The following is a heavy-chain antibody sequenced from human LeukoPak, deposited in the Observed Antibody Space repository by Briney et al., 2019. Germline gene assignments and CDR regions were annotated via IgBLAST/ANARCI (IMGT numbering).Heavy chain of an antibody. CDR1: GGSISSSSYY. CDR3: ARQIPIFGVVIGSKHFDY. D-gene: IGHD3-3*01. Sequence: TSETLSLTCTVSGGSISSSSYYWGWIRQPPGKGLEWIGSIYYSGSTYYNPSLKSRVTISVDTSKNQFSLKLSSVTAADTAVYYCARQIPIFGVVIGSKHFDYWGQGTLVTASS. V-gene: IGHV4-39*01. CDR2: IYYSGST. J-gene: IGHJ4*02.